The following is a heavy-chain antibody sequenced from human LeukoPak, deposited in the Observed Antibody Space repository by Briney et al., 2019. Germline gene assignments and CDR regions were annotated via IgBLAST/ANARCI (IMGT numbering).Heavy chain of an antibody. V-gene: IGHV3-33*01. CDR3: ARALNRYTEFYFDY. CDR2: IWYDGSNK. J-gene: IGHJ4*02. D-gene: IGHD3-16*02. CDR1: GFIFSSHA. Sequence: GGSLSLSRTTSGFIFSSHAMHWVRQAPGKGLEWVAVIWYDGSNKYYADSVKGRFTISRANSKNTLYLQMNSLRAEDTAVYYCARALNRYTEFYFDYWGQGTLVTVSS.